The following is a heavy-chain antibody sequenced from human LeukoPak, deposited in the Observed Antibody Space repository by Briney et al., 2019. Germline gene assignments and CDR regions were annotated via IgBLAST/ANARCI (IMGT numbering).Heavy chain of an antibody. V-gene: IGHV1-18*01. CDR2: ISAYNGNT. Sequence: ASVKVSCKASGGTFSSYAISWVRQAPGQGLEWMGWISAYNGNTNYAQKLQGRVTMTTDTSTSTAYMELSSLKSEDTAAYYCARVRDGYNDAYDIWGQGTMVTVSS. CDR1: GGTFSSYA. J-gene: IGHJ3*02. D-gene: IGHD5-24*01. CDR3: ARVRDGYNDAYDI.